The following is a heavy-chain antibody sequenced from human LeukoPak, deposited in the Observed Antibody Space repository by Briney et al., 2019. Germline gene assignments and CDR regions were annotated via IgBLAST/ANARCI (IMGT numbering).Heavy chain of an antibody. J-gene: IGHJ4*02. CDR1: GFTFSSYG. D-gene: IGHD5-12*01. Sequence: GGSLRLSCAASGFTFSSYGMHWVRQAPGRGLEWVAVISYDGSNKYYADSVKGRFTISRDNSKNTLYLQMNSLRAEDTAVYYCAKIKYSGYDYPIDYWGQGTLVTVSS. CDR3: AKIKYSGYDYPIDY. CDR2: ISYDGSNK. V-gene: IGHV3-30*18.